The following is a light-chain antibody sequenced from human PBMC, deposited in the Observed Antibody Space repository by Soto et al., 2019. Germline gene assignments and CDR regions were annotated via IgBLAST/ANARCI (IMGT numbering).Light chain of an antibody. CDR3: QQSYNTTWT. CDR2: AAS. Sequence: DIQLTQSPSFLSASVGDRVTITGRASQGISSYLAWYQQKPGKAPKLLIYAASSLQSGVPSRFSGSGSETDFTLTISSLQPEDFATYSCQQSYNTTWTFGQGTKVDIK. CDR1: QGISSY. J-gene: IGKJ1*01. V-gene: IGKV1-39*01.